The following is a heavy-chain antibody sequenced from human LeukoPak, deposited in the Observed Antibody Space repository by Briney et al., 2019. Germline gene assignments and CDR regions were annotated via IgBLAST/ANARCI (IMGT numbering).Heavy chain of an antibody. V-gene: IGHV4-31*03. D-gene: IGHD4-17*01. J-gene: IGHJ4*02. CDR3: ARAYGDYVYFDY. CDR2: IYYSGST. Sequence: SETLSLTCTVSGGSISSSSYYWGWIRQPPGKGLEWIGYIYYSGSTYYNPSLKSRVTISVDTSKNQFSLKLSSVTAADTAVYYCARAYGDYVYFDYWGQGTLVTVSS. CDR1: GGSISSSSYY.